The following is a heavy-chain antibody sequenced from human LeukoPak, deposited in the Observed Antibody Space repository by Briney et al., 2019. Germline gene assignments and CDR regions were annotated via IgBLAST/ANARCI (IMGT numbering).Heavy chain of an antibody. D-gene: IGHD3-22*01. CDR3: ARAMIADPYYYYYYMDV. J-gene: IGHJ6*03. CDR2: ISSSSSTI. Sequence: GGSLRLSCAASGFTFSSYSMNWVRQAPGKGLEWVSYISSSSSTIYYADSVKGRFTISRDNAKNSLYLQMNSLRAEDTAVYYCARAMIADPYYYYYYMDVWGKGTTVTISS. CDR1: GFTFSSYS. V-gene: IGHV3-48*01.